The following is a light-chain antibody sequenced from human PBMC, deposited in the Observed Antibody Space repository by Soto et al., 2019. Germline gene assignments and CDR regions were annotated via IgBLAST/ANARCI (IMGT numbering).Light chain of an antibody. CDR1: QSISNY. CDR2: AAS. V-gene: IGKV1-39*01. CDR3: QQSYSTPPIT. Sequence: DIQMTQSPSSLSAGVGDRVTITFRASQSISNYLNWYQQKPGKAPKLLIYAASSLQSGVPSRFSGSGSGTDFTLTISSLQPEDFATYYCQQSYSTPPITFGQGTRLEIK. J-gene: IGKJ5*01.